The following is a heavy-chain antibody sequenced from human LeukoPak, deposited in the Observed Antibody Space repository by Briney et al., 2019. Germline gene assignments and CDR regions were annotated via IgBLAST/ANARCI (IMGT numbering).Heavy chain of an antibody. CDR3: ASPPFYCSGGSCYSTPFDS. Sequence: PSETLSLTCAVWGGSFGGYYWSWIRQPPGKGLEWIGEINHSGSATYNPSLKSRVTISGDTSKNQFSLKLTSVTAADTAMYYCASPPFYCSGGSCYSTPFDSWGQGTLVTVSS. J-gene: IGHJ4*02. CDR1: GGSFGGYY. V-gene: IGHV4-34*01. D-gene: IGHD2-15*01. CDR2: INHSGSA.